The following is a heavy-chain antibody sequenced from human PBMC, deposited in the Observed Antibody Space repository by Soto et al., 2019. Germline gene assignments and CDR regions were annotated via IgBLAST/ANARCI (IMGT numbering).Heavy chain of an antibody. CDR1: GCSISSGGYY. CDR2: SYYSGST. Sequence: PAETLSLTCAVSGCSISSGGYYWSWLRQHPGKGLEWIGYSYYSGSTCYNPSLKSRVTISVDTSKNQFSLKLSSVTAADTAVYYCARDSIAAAGTDYWGQGTLVTVSS. CDR3: ARDSIAAAGTDY. D-gene: IGHD6-13*01. J-gene: IGHJ4*02. V-gene: IGHV4-31*11.